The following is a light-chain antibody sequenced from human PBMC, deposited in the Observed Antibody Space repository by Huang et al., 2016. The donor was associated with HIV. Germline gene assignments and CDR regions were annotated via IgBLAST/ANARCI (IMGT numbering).Light chain of an antibody. CDR1: QSVSSY. Sequence: ENVLTQSPATLSLSPGDRATLACRASQSVSSYLAWYQHKPGQAPRLLIFDASKRATDIPPKFSGSGSGTDFTLTINGLESEDFAVYYCQQRSSWPPTFGQGTKLEIK. V-gene: IGKV3-11*01. J-gene: IGKJ2*01. CDR3: QQRSSWPPT. CDR2: DAS.